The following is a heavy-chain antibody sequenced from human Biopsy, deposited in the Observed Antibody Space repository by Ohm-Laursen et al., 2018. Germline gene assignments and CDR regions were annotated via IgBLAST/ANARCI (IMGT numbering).Heavy chain of an antibody. CDR1: GYPFSNYY. D-gene: IGHD6-13*01. J-gene: IGHJ4*02. V-gene: IGHV1-2*02. Sequence: ASVTVSCKPSGYPFSNYYLFWVRQAPGQGLEWMGWINPNSGDTVFARNFQGRVTMTRDTAISTVYMDLRNLRPDDSAVYFCARMEQPHDYWGQGTLVTVSS. CDR2: INPNSGDT. CDR3: ARMEQPHDY.